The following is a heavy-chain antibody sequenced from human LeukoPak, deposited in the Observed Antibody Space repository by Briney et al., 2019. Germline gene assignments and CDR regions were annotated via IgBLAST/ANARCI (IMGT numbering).Heavy chain of an antibody. V-gene: IGHV5-51*01. CDR1: GYSFTNYW. CDR3: ARRVVNNRNWYFNL. J-gene: IGHJ2*01. D-gene: IGHD4-23*01. CDR2: IYPGDSNT. Sequence: GESLKISCKSSGYSFTNYWIGWVRQMPGKGLEWMRIIYPGDSNTRYSPSFQGQVTISADKSINTAYVQWSSLKASDTAMYYCARRVVNNRNWYFNLWGRGTLVTVSS.